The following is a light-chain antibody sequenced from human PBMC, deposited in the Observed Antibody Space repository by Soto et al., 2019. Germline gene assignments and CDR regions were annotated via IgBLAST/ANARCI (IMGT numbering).Light chain of an antibody. CDR1: QSVSSRS. V-gene: IGKV3D-15*01. CDR2: DIF. Sequence: EIVLTQSPGTLSFSPGERATLSCRASQSVSSRSLAWYQQKPGQAPRLVIYDIFTRATGVPTRISGSGSGTEFTLTISSLQSEDFAVYYCQQYNSWPLTFGGGTKVDIK. J-gene: IGKJ4*01. CDR3: QQYNSWPLT.